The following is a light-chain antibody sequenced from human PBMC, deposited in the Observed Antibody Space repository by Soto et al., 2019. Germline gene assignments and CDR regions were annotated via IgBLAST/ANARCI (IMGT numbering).Light chain of an antibody. CDR1: SSDVGGYNY. V-gene: IGLV2-14*01. J-gene: IGLJ2*01. CDR2: EVN. Sequence: QSALTQPASVSGSPGQSITISCTGTSSDVGGYNYVSWYQQHPGKAPKLMLYEVNNRPSGVSNRFSGSKSGNTASLTISGLQAEDEADYYCSSYTSSSTVVFGGGTKVTV. CDR3: SSYTSSSTVV.